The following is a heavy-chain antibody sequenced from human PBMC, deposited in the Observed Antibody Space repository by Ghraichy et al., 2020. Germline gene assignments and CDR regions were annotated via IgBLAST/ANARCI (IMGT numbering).Heavy chain of an antibody. CDR2: TYRMAS. CDR1: GDSVSNNDVA. D-gene: IGHD2/OR15-2a*01. V-gene: IGHV6-1*01. Sequence: SQTLSLTCVISGDSVSNNDVAWNWIRQSPSRGLEWLGRTYRMASEYAESVKARTAITPDTSKNQFSLRLNSVTPDDTAVYYCARGRHNTFDIWGQGIMVTVSS. J-gene: IGHJ3*02. CDR3: ARGRHNTFDI.